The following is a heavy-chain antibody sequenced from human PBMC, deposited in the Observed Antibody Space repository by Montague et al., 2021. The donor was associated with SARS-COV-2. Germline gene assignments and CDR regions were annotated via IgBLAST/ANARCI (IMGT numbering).Heavy chain of an antibody. V-gene: IGHV3-30-3*01. D-gene: IGHD5-12*01. Sequence: SLRLSCAASGFTFSSYAMHWVRQAPGKGLEWVAVISYDGSNQSYSDSLKGRFTISRDNSKNTLYLQMNSLRAEDTAVYYCARDFRNIVATYGMDVWGQGTTVTVSS. CDR2: ISYDGSNQ. CDR3: ARDFRNIVATYGMDV. J-gene: IGHJ6*02. CDR1: GFTFSSYA.